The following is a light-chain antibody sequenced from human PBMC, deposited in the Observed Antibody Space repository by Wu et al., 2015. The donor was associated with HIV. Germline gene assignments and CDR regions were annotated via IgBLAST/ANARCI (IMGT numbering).Light chain of an antibody. V-gene: IGKV1-39*01. CDR3: QQGYDMRGS. J-gene: IGKJ2*03. CDR1: HKISTS. CDR2: AAS. Sequence: DIQLTQSPSSLSGSVGDRVTIACRASHKISTSLNWYQQKPGKGPKLLIYAASNLQSGVSSRFSASGSGTDFTLTISGLQPEDSATYYCQQGYDMRGSFGQGTSLEI.